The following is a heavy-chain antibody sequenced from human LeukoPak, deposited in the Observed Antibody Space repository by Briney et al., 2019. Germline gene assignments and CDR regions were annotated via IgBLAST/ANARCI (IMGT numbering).Heavy chain of an antibody. Sequence: SETLSLTCSVSGGSISIYYGSWMREPAGEGVEWIGRLYTSGSTNYNPSLKSRVTISVDTSKNQFSLKLSSVTAADTAEYYWARGPQGVPASPLRGWFDPWGQGTLVTVSS. D-gene: IGHD2-2*01. V-gene: IGHV4-4*07. CDR1: GGSISIYY. J-gene: IGHJ5*02. CDR2: LYTSGST. CDR3: ARGPQGVPASPLRGWFDP.